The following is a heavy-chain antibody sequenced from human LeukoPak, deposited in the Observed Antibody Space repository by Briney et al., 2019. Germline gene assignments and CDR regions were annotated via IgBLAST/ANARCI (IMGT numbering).Heavy chain of an antibody. Sequence: PGGSLRLSCAASGFTFSRHWMHWVRQAPGKGLVWVSRINNDGSSANYADSVKGRFTISRDNTYNTLFLQISSLRPEDTAVYYCATESPYGDGFDPWGQGTLVTVSS. D-gene: IGHD4/OR15-4a*01. J-gene: IGHJ5*02. CDR3: ATESPYGDGFDP. CDR1: GFTFSRHW. V-gene: IGHV3-74*01. CDR2: INNDGSSA.